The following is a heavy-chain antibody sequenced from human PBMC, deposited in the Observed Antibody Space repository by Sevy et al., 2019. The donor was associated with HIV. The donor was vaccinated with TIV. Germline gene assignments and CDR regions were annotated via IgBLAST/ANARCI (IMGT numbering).Heavy chain of an antibody. Sequence: GGSLRLSCAASGFTVSSNYMSWVRQAPGKGLEWVSVIYSGGRTYYADSVKGRFTISRDNSKNTLYLQMNSLRAEDTAVYYCARGGLTVALDYWGQGTLVTVSS. J-gene: IGHJ4*02. D-gene: IGHD6-19*01. CDR3: ARGGLTVALDY. V-gene: IGHV3-53*01. CDR2: IYSGGRT. CDR1: GFTVSSNY.